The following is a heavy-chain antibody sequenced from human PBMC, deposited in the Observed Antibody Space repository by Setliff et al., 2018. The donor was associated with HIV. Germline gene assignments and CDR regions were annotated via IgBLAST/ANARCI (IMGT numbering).Heavy chain of an antibody. CDR1: GSISSGDYY. D-gene: IGHD3-10*01. V-gene: IGHV4-30-4*08. J-gene: IGHJ2*01. CDR3: AAGLWFGEFSLWQYWHFDL. CDR2: IYYSGST. Sequence: GSISSGDYYWSWIRQPPGKGLDWIGYIYYSGSTYYNPSLMSRVTISLDTSKNQFSLKLSSVAAADTAVYYCAAGLWFGEFSLWQYWHFDLWGRGTLVTVSS.